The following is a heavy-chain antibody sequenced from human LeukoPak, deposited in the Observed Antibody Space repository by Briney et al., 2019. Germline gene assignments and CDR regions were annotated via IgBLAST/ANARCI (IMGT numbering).Heavy chain of an antibody. V-gene: IGHV3-9*01. CDR3: AKDILSILGASPGHYYYYGMDV. Sequence: GGSLRLSCAGSGFTFEDYTMHWVRQVPGKGLEWVSGISWRSGSIGYADSVKGRFTISRDNAKNSLYLQMNSLRAEDTALYYCAKDILSILGASPGHYYYYGMDVWGQGTTVTVSS. CDR2: ISWRSGSI. CDR1: GFTFEDYT. J-gene: IGHJ6*02. D-gene: IGHD1-26*01.